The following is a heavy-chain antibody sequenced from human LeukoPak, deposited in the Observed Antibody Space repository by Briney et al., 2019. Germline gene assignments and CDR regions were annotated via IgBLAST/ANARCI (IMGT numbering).Heavy chain of an antibody. CDR3: ARSPDYYGSGTYYFDY. CDR1: GFTFSSYG. D-gene: IGHD3-10*01. V-gene: IGHV3-64*01. J-gene: IGHJ4*02. Sequence: GRSLRLSCAASGFTFSSYGMHWVRQAPGKGLEYVSGISNNGGSTYYANSVKGRFTISRDNSKNTLYLQMGSLRAEDMAVYSCARSPDYYGSGTYYFDYWGQGTLVTVSS. CDR2: ISNNGGST.